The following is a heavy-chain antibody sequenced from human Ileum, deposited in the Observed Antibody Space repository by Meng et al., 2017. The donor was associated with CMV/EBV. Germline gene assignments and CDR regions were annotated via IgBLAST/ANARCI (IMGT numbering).Heavy chain of an antibody. V-gene: IGHV1-2*02. Sequence: ASVKVSCKASGYTFTGYYMNWVRQAPGQGLEWMGWINPNSGGTNYAQKFQGRVTMTRDTSISTAYMEVSRLRSDDTAVYYCAGDHYDSSGYYNFDYWGQGTLVTVSS. CDR1: GYTFTGYY. CDR3: AGDHYDSSGYYNFDY. J-gene: IGHJ4*02. D-gene: IGHD3-22*01. CDR2: INPNSGGT.